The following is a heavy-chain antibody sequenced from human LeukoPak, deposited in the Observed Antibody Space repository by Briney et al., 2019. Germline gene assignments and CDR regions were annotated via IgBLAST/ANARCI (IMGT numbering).Heavy chain of an antibody. J-gene: IGHJ4*02. CDR1: GFTFSSNY. Sequence: GGSLRLSCAASGFTFSSNYMTWVRQAPGNGLQWVSVIYTGGGTYYADSVKGRFTISRDNSKNTLHLQMNNLRPDDTAVYYCARYSVVYTRDYWGQGTLVTVSS. CDR3: ARYSVVYTRDY. CDR2: IYTGGGT. V-gene: IGHV3-53*05. D-gene: IGHD3-22*01.